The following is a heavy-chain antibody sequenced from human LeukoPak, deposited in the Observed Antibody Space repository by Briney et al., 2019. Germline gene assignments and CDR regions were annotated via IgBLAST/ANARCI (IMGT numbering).Heavy chain of an antibody. J-gene: IGHJ4*02. Sequence: ASVKVSCKASGYTFTAYYMDWVRQAPGQGLEWMGWINPNSGGTNYAQKFQGRVTMTRDTSISTVYMELNSLRSDDTAVYYCARRLTGVDYWGQGTQVTVSS. CDR2: INPNSGGT. CDR3: ARRLTGVDY. CDR1: GYTFTAYY. V-gene: IGHV1-2*02. D-gene: IGHD7-27*01.